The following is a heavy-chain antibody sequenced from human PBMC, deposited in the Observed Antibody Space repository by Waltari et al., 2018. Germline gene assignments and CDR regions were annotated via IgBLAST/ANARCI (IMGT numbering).Heavy chain of an antibody. CDR2: SDGGGGTT. Sequence: EVQLVESGGGLIQPGGSLRLSCAASGFNVFSNYMSWVRQAPGKGLEWGAVSDGGGGTTSYADSVKGRFTISRDDSRNIVYLQMNSLRADDTAVYYCARDRGASGYDFDYWGQGVLVTVSS. D-gene: IGHD5-12*01. CDR3: ARDRGASGYDFDY. CDR1: GFNVFSNY. J-gene: IGHJ4*02. V-gene: IGHV3-53*01.